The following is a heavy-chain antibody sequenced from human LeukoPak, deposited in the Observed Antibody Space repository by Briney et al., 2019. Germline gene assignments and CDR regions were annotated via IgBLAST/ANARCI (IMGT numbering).Heavy chain of an antibody. CDR3: AKDQYGEAFDI. CDR2: VSAGGGST. V-gene: IGHV3-23*01. J-gene: IGHJ3*02. D-gene: IGHD4-17*01. Sequence: PGGSLRLSCAASGFTFSGYAMTWVRQAPGKGLEWVSTVSAGGGSTYYADSVKGRFTISRDNPKNTLHLQMNSLRAEDTAVYYCAKDQYGEAFDIWGPGTMVTVSS. CDR1: GFTFSGYA.